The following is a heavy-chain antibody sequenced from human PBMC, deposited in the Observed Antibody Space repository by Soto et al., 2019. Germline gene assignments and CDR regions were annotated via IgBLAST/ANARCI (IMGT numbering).Heavy chain of an antibody. CDR2: IYSGGST. CDR1: GFTVSSNY. Sequence: LSCAASGFTVSSNYMSWVRQAPGKGLEWVSVIYSGGSTYYADSVKGRFTISRDNSKNTLYLQMNSLRAEDTAVNYCARDGDRDGYKYFDYWGQGTLVTVSS. J-gene: IGHJ4*02. D-gene: IGHD5-12*01. CDR3: ARDGDRDGYKYFDY. V-gene: IGHV3-66*01.